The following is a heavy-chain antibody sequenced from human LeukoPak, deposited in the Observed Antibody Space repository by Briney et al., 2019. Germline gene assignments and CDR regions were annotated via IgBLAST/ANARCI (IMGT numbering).Heavy chain of an antibody. J-gene: IGHJ4*02. D-gene: IGHD6-13*01. Sequence: GESLKISCKGSGYSFTTYWIAWVRQMPGKGLEWMGIIYPGDSDTRNSPSFQGQFTISADKSISTAYLQWSSLKASDTAMYYCAGAGAGTAVDSWGQGTLVTVAS. V-gene: IGHV5-51*01. CDR1: GYSFTTYW. CDR3: AGAGAGTAVDS. CDR2: IYPGDSDT.